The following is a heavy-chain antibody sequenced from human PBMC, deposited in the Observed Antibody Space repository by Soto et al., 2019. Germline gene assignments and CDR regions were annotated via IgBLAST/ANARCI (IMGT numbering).Heavy chain of an antibody. Sequence: ASVKVSCKASGYTFTIYAMHWVLQAPGQRLEWMGWINAGNGNTKYSQKFQGRVTITRDTSASTAYMELSSLRSEDTAVYYCARSIVVVTSFDYWGQGTLVTVSS. D-gene: IGHD3-22*01. V-gene: IGHV1-3*01. CDR3: ARSIVVVTSFDY. J-gene: IGHJ4*02. CDR2: INAGNGNT. CDR1: GYTFTIYA.